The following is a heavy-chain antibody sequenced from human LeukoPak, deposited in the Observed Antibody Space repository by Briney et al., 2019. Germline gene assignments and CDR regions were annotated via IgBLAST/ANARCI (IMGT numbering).Heavy chain of an antibody. V-gene: IGHV3-7*01. Sequence: QPGGSLRLSCAASVFTFSNYWMSWVRQAPGKGLEWVANIKEDGSEKYYVDSVKGRFTISRDNARNSLYLQMNSLRAEDTAVYYCASGRQLGYWGQGTLVTVSS. CDR3: ASGRQLGY. D-gene: IGHD6-13*01. CDR1: VFTFSNYW. J-gene: IGHJ4*02. CDR2: IKEDGSEK.